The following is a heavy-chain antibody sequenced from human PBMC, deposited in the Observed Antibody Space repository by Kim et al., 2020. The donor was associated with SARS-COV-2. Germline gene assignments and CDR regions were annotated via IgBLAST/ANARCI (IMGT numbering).Heavy chain of an antibody. CDR3: ARDDIGYLRFSWYFDL. CDR2: IYHSGST. V-gene: IGHV4-38-2*02. CDR1: GYSISSGYY. Sequence: SETLSLTCTFSGYSISSGYYWGWIRQPPGKGLEWIGSIYHSGSTYYNPSLKSRVTISVDTSKNQFSLKLSSVTAADTAVYYCARDDIGYLRFSWYFDLWGRGTLVTVSS. D-gene: IGHD5-12*01. J-gene: IGHJ2*01.